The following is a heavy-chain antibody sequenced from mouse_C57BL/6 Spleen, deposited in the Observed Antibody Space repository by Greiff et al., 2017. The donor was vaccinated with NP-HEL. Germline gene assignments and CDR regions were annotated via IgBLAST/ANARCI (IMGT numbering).Heavy chain of an antibody. Sequence: QVQLQQPGTELVKPGASVKLSCKASGYTFTSYWMHWVKQRPGQGLEWIGDINPCDGGTNYNEKFKSKATLTVDQSSSTAYMQLSSLTSEDSAVYYCARGWDVRYYAMGYWGQGISVTVAS. CDR2: INPCDGGT. CDR3: ARGWDVRYYAMGY. J-gene: IGHJ4*01. V-gene: IGHV1-53*01. D-gene: IGHD4-1*01. CDR1: GYTFTSYW.